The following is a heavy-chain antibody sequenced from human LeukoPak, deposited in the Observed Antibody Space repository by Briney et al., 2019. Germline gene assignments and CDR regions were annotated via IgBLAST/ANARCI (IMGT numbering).Heavy chain of an antibody. CDR3: ARGHYYDSSGPTGDWFDP. D-gene: IGHD3-22*01. CDR2: INHSGST. CDR1: GGSFSGYY. Sequence: SETLSLTCAVYGGSFSGYYWSWIRQPPGKGLEWIGEINHSGSTNYNPSLKSRVTISVDTSKNQFSLKLSSVAAADTAVYYCARGHYYDSSGPTGDWFDPWGQGTLVTVSS. V-gene: IGHV4-34*01. J-gene: IGHJ5*02.